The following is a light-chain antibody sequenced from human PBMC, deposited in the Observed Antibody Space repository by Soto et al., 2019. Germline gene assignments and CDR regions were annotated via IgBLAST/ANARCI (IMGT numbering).Light chain of an antibody. CDR1: QSVSSSY. CDR2: GAS. J-gene: IGKJ1*01. V-gene: IGKV3-20*01. Sequence: EIVLTQSPGTLSLSPGERATLSCRASQSVSSSYLAWYHQKPGQAPRLLISGASSRAPGIPDRFSGSGSGTDFTLTISRLEPEDFAVYYCQQYGSSPTWTFGQGTKVEIK. CDR3: QQYGSSPTWT.